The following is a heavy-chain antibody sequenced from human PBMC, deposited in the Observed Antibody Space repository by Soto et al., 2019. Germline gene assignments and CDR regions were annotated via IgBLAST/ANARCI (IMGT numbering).Heavy chain of an antibody. D-gene: IGHD2-15*01. CDR2: INHSGST. V-gene: IGHV4-34*01. J-gene: IGHJ5*02. CDR3: ARGQGVIVVVVADKFRWFDP. Sequence: SETLSLTCAVYGGSFSGYYWSWIRQPPGKGLEWIGEINHSGSTNYNPSLKSRVTISVDTSKNQFSLKLSSVTAADTAVYYCARGQGVIVVVVADKFRWFDPWGQGTLVTVSS. CDR1: GGSFSGYY.